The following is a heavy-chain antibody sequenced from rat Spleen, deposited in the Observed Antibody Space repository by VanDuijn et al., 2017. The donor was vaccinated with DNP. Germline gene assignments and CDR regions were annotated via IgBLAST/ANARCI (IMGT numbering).Heavy chain of an antibody. V-gene: IGHV5-29*01. D-gene: IGHD1-7*01. J-gene: IGHJ2*01. Sequence: EVQLVESGGGLVQPGRSLKLSCEAAGFIFINYGMAWVRQAPTKGLEWVATILYDGSRTYFRDSVKGRFTISRDIAKDTLYLQMDSLRSEDTATYYCARWTRYFDYWGQGVMVTVSS. CDR2: ILYDGSRT. CDR1: GFIFINYG. CDR3: ARWTRYFDY.